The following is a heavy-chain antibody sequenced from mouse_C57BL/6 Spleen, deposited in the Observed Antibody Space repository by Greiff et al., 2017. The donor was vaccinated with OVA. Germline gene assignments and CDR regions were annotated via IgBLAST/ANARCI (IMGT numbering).Heavy chain of an antibody. D-gene: IGHD3-2*02. CDR3: TRQLRLRGYFDY. V-gene: IGHV6-6*01. CDR2: IRNKANNHAT. CDR1: GFTFSDAW. J-gene: IGHJ2*01. Sequence: EVKLLESGGGLVQPGGSMKLSCAASGFTFSDAWMDWVRQSPEKGLEWVAEIRNKANNHATYYAESVKGRFTISRDDSKSSVYLRMNSLRAEDTGIYYCTRQLRLRGYFDYWGQGTTLTVSS.